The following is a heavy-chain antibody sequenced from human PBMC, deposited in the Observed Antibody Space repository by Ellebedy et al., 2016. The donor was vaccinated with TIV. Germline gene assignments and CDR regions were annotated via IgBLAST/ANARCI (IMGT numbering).Heavy chain of an antibody. Sequence: PGGSLRLSCTASGFTFSSYALSWVPQAPGKGLEWGAGVNGGGLVIAYADSVKGRFTISRDNSKNTLDLQMNSLRAEDKAIYYCASSRYYYYVGNHIFAYWGQGTLVTVSS. J-gene: IGHJ4*02. CDR2: VNGGGLVI. CDR1: GFTFSSYA. CDR3: ASSRYYYYVGNHIFAY. V-gene: IGHV3-23*01. D-gene: IGHD3-16*01.